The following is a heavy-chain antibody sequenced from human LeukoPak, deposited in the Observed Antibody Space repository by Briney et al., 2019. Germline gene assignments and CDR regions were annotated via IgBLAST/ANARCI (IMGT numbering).Heavy chain of an antibody. CDR1: GFSCSGYS. Sequence: GGYLRLSCSGSGFSCSGYSMNWVRQAPGKGLVWGSSISSSSKYIYYADSVKGRFTISRDNAKNSLYLQINTLAAEDTAVYYCSRSPQGTGSPADYWGQGTLVTVSS. J-gene: IGHJ4*02. CDR3: SRSPQGTGSPADY. D-gene: IGHD1-1*01. V-gene: IGHV3-21*01. CDR2: ISSSSKYI.